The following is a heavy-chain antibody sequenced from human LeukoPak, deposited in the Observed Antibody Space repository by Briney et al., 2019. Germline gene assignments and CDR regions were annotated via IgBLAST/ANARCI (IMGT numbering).Heavy chain of an antibody. CDR3: ARENVSPAWFDP. CDR1: GFTFISYS. CDR2: ISSSSSYI. V-gene: IGHV3-21*01. J-gene: IGHJ5*02. D-gene: IGHD3-16*01. Sequence: GGSLRLSCAASGFTFISYSMNWVRQAPGRGLEWVSSISSSSSYIYYADSVKGRFTISRDNAKNSLYLQMNSPRAEDTAVYYCARENVSPAWFDPWAREPWSPSPQ.